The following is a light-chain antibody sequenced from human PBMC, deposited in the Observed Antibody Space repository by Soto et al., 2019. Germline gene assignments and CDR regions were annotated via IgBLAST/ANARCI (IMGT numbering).Light chain of an antibody. CDR2: GAS. CDR1: QSISIY. Sequence: DIQRTQSPSSLSASVGDRVTITCRASQSISIYLNWYQQTPGTAPKLPIYGASSLHSGVPSRSSDSRSGTDFTLTISSLQPEDFETYYCQQTSSPPWTFGQGTKLDI. V-gene: IGKV1-39*01. J-gene: IGKJ1*01. CDR3: QQTSSPPWT.